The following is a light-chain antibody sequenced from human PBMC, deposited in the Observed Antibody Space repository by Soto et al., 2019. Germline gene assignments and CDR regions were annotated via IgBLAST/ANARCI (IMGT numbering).Light chain of an antibody. CDR3: QQYNNWPLA. CDR1: QSVSSY. J-gene: IGKJ5*01. V-gene: IGKV3-15*01. Sequence: EILVTQSPATLSLPPGERATLSGRASQSVSSYLAWYQQKPGQAPRLLIYAASTRATGIPARFSGSGSGTEFTLTISSLQSEDFAGYYCQQYNNWPLALGKGTRLEIK. CDR2: AAS.